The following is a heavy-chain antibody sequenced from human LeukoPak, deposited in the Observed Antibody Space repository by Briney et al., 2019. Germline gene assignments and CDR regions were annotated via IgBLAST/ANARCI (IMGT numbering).Heavy chain of an antibody. CDR1: GYTFTNFG. V-gene: IGHV1-8*01. D-gene: IGHD5-12*01. CDR3: ARSPGGSSGYDLHYFDY. J-gene: IGHJ4*02. CDR2: MNPNSGNT. Sequence: GASVKVSCKASGYTFTNFGISWVRQAPGQGLEWMGWMNPNSGNTGYAQKFQGRVTMTRNTSISTAYMELSSLRSEDTAVYYCARSPGGSSGYDLHYFDYWGQGTLVTVSS.